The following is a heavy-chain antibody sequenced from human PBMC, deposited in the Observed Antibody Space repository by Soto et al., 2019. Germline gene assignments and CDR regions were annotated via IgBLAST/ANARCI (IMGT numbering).Heavy chain of an antibody. J-gene: IGHJ4*02. V-gene: IGHV1-69*12. CDR3: ARDRVGEFPLDF. Sequence: QVQLVQSGTEVKKPGSSVKVSCKASGGTFSTYSFSWVRQAPGQGLEWMGGIIPMFGTADYAQKFQGRVIITADESTRTAYLELTGLRSDDTDVYYCARDRVGEFPLDFWAQGPLVNVSS. D-gene: IGHD3-10*01. CDR1: GGTFSTYS. CDR2: IIPMFGTA.